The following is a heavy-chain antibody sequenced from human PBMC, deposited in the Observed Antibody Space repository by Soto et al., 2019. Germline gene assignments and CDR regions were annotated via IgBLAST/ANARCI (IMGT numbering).Heavy chain of an antibody. CDR3: ARGPTTYYDFWSGYYLDY. Sequence: SETLSLTCAVYGGSFSGYYWSWIRQPPGKGLEWIGEINHRGRTNYNPSLKSRVTLSVDTSKNQFSLKLSFVTDADTAVYYCARGPTTYYDFWSGYYLDYWGQGTLVTVSS. V-gene: IGHV4-34*01. D-gene: IGHD3-3*01. CDR2: INHRGRT. CDR1: GGSFSGYY. J-gene: IGHJ4*02.